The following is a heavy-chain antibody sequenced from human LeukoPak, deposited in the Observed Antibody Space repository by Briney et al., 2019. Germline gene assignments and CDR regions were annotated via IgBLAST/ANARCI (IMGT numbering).Heavy chain of an antibody. CDR3: ATDGIPGATTTLDC. D-gene: IGHD1-26*01. J-gene: IGHJ4*02. V-gene: IGHV1-24*01. CDR2: FGPEDGET. CDR1: GITLHDLS. Sequence: ASVRLFCKVSGITLHDLSIQWARQAPGKGREGMGGFGPEDGETIYAPKFQARVTMTQDTYEDTAYMELSSLRSEDTAVYYCATDGIPGATTTLDCWGQGTLVTVSS.